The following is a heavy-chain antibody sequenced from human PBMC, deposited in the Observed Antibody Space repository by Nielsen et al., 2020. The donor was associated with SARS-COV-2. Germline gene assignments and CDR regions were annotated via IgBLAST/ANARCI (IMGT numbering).Heavy chain of an antibody. CDR3: ARYYVSGMYGMDV. J-gene: IGHJ6*02. CDR1: GFSLSTSGVG. Sequence: LVKPTQTLTLTCTFSGFSLSTSGVGVGWIRQPPGKGLEWITYIYHSGSTYYNPSLKSRVSISVDTSKNQFSLNLSSVTAADTAMYYCARYYVSGMYGMDVWGPGTTVTVSS. D-gene: IGHD3-10*01. CDR2: IYHSGST. V-gene: IGHV4-30-2*05.